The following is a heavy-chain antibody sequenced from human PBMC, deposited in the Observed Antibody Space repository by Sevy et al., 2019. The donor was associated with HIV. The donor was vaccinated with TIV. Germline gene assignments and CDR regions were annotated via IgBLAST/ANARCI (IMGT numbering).Heavy chain of an antibody. CDR2: IYYGGST. D-gene: IGHD3-22*01. J-gene: IGHJ4*02. V-gene: IGHV4-39*02. CDR3: ARVSMIVVVITDDWGYYFDY. Sequence: SETLSLTCTVSGGSISSSGYYWGWIRQPPGKGLEWIGSIYYGGSTYYNPSLKSRITISVDTSKNPFSLKLGSLTAADTAVYYCARVSMIVVVITDDWGYYFDYWGQGTLVTVSS. CDR1: GGSISSSGYY.